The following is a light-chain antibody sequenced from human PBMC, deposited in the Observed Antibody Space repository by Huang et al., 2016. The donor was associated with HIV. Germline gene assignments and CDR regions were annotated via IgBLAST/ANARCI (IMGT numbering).Light chain of an antibody. CDR1: QGISNR. Sequence: DIQMTQSPSVMFASVGDRVTISCRASQGISNRLVWFQQKPGRVPKRLIHDASSLESGVPTRFIGSGSGTEFTLTIHSLQPEDFATYYCLQHNGHPLTFGGGTRVEIK. CDR3: LQHNGHPLT. CDR2: DAS. V-gene: IGKV1-17*03. J-gene: IGKJ4*01.